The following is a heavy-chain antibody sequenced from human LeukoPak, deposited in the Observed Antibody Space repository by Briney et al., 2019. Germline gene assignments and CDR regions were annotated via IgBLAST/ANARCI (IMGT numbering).Heavy chain of an antibody. CDR3: ARVPLLLWFGESLYNWFDP. Sequence: SETLSLTCTVSNNSISSDYYWGWIRQPPGKGLEWIGEIYHSGSTNYNPSLKSRVTISVDKSKNQFSLKLSSVTAADTAVYYCARVPLLLWFGESLYNWFDPWGQGTLVTVSS. J-gene: IGHJ5*02. CDR1: NNSISSDYY. CDR2: IYHSGST. D-gene: IGHD3-10*01. V-gene: IGHV4-38-2*02.